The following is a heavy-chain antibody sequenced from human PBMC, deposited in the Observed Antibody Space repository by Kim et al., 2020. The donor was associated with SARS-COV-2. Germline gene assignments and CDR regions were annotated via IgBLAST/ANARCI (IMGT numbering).Heavy chain of an antibody. CDR3: ARARDYYDSGGLGF. CDR2: ITSGGSYI. V-gene: IGHV3-21*01. Sequence: GGSLRLSCAASGFTFSSYDINWVRKAPGKGLEWVSSITSGGSYIHYADSVKGRFTISRDNAKNSLFLQMDSLRAEDTAVYYCARARDYYDSGGLGFWGQGTLVTVSS. CDR1: GFTFSSYD. D-gene: IGHD3-22*01. J-gene: IGHJ4*02.